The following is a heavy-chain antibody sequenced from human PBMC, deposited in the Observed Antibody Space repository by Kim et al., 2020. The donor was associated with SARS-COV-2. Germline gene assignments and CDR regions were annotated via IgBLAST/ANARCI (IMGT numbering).Heavy chain of an antibody. D-gene: IGHD6-6*01. Sequence: SKTLSLTCTVSGGSISSGDYYWSWIRQPPGKGLEWIGYIYYSGSTYYNPSLKSRVTISVDTSKNQFSLKLSSVTAADTAVYYCARVPWYSSSSTPDRIFDYWGQGTLVTVSS. V-gene: IGHV4-30-4*01. CDR3: ARVPWYSSSSTPDRIFDY. CDR1: GGSISSGDYY. J-gene: IGHJ4*02. CDR2: IYYSGST.